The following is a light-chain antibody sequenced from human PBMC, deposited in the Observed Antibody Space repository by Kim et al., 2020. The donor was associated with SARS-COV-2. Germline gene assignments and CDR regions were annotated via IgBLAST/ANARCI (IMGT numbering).Light chain of an antibody. V-gene: IGLV3-21*04. J-gene: IGLJ2*01. CDR3: QVWDSSSEHQV. CDR1: NIGSKS. CDR2: YDS. Sequence: SYELTQPPSVSVAPGKTARITCGGNNIGSKSVHWYQQKPGQAPVLVIYYDSDRPSGIPERFSGSNSGNTATLTISRVEAGDEADYYCQVWDSSSEHQVFGGGTQLTVL.